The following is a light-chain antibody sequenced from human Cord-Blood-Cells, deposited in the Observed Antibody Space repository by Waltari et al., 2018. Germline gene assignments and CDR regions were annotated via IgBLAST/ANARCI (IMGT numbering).Light chain of an antibody. J-gene: IGLJ1*01. CDR3: SSCTSSSTLV. Sequence: QSALTQPASVSGSPGQSIPISCTGTSSDVGGYNYVSWYQQHPGKAPKLMIYEVSNRPSGVSNRFSGSKSGNTASLTISGLQAEDEADYYCSSCTSSSTLVFGTGTKVTVL. CDR2: EVS. CDR1: SSDVGGYNY. V-gene: IGLV2-14*01.